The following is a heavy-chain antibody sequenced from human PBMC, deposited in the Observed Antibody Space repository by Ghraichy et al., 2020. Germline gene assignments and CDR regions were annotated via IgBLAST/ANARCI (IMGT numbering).Heavy chain of an antibody. Sequence: SETLSLTCAVSSDSITSGHWWNWVRQPPGKGLEWIGEIYPNGFTNYNPSLKSRVTISVDKSQNQFSLNLTSVTAADTAIYYCARGGCSSTSCKTFDSWGHGILVTVSS. CDR1: SDSITSGHW. J-gene: IGHJ4*01. D-gene: IGHD2-2*01. CDR2: IYPNGFT. V-gene: IGHV4-4*02. CDR3: ARGGCSSTSCKTFDS.